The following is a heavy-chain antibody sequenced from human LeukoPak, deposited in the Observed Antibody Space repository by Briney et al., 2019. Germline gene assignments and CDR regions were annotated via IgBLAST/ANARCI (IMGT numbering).Heavy chain of an antibody. J-gene: IGHJ4*02. D-gene: IGHD1-26*01. CDR3: ARGWDSGSYYVS. CDR2: ISPYNGNT. Sequence: GASVTVSCKTSGYTFTTYGIGWVRQAPGQGLEWMGWISPYNGNTNYAQKLQGRVTMTTDTSTSTAYMELRSLRSDDTAVYYCARGWDSGSYYVSWGQGTLVTVSS. V-gene: IGHV1-18*01. CDR1: GYTFTTYG.